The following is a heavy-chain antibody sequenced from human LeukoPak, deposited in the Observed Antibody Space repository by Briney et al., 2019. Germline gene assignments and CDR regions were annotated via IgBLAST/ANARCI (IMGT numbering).Heavy chain of an antibody. V-gene: IGHV1-69*04. CDR3: ASGGSSGWPQTGNFDY. Sequence: SVKVSCKASGGTFSSYAISWVRQAPGQGLEWMGRIIPILGIANYAQKFQGRVTITADKSTSTAYMELSSLRSEDTAVYYCASGGSSGWPQTGNFDYWGQGTLVTVSS. J-gene: IGHJ4*02. CDR2: IIPILGIA. CDR1: GGTFSSYA. D-gene: IGHD6-19*01.